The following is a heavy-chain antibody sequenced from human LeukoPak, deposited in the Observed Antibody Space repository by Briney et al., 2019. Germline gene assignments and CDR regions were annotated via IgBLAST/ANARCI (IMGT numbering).Heavy chain of an antibody. V-gene: IGHV3-23*05. CDR3: AGRGGGSAHYGMDV. J-gene: IGHJ6*02. CDR1: GFTFSAYA. CDR2: IGSDNKS. D-gene: IGHD3-16*01. Sequence: GGSLRLSCEASGFTFSAYAMTWVRQAPGKGLEWVSSIGSDNKSHYSESVKGRFAISRDNSKSIVFLQLNSLRDEDTAVYYCAGRGGGSAHYGMDVWGQGTTVTVSS.